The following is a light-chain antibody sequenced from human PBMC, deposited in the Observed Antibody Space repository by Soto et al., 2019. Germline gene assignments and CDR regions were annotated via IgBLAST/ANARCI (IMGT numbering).Light chain of an antibody. CDR3: SSYTTGSTLL. J-gene: IGLJ2*01. CDR2: DVR. Sequence: QSALTQPASVSGSPGQSITISCSGTSSDVGGYNYVSWYQQHPGRAPKLMIYDVRSRPSGVSNRFSGSKSGNTASLTISGLQAEDEGHYYCSSYTTGSTLLFGGGTKVTVL. V-gene: IGLV2-14*01. CDR1: SSDVGGYNY.